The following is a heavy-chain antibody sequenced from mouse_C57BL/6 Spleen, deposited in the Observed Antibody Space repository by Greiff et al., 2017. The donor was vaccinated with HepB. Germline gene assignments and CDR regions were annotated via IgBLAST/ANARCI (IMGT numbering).Heavy chain of an antibody. D-gene: IGHD1-1*01. J-gene: IGHJ2*01. V-gene: IGHV5-9-1*02. CDR2: ISSGGDYI. CDR1: GFTFSSYA. CDR3: TRDRAYYYGSSYGDFDY. Sequence: EVKLVESGEGLVKPGGSLKLSCAASGFTFSSYAMSWVRQTPEKRLEWVAYISSGGDYIYYADTVKGRFTISRDNARNTLYLQMSSLKSEDTAMYYCTRDRAYYYGSSYGDFDYWGQGTTLTVSS.